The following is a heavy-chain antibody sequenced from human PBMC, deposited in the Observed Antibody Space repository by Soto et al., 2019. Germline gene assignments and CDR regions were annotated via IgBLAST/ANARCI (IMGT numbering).Heavy chain of an antibody. CDR2: IRQDGNEK. V-gene: IGHV3-7*01. Sequence: EVQLVESGGGLVQPGGSLRLSCAASGFTFSSYWMSWVRQAPGKGLEWVATIRQDGNEKYYVDSVKGRFTISRDNTKNSLFRQMNNLRAEDTVVYNCARDSLGTMMPFDPWGQGTLVTVSS. D-gene: IGHD3-22*01. CDR1: GFTFSSYW. J-gene: IGHJ5*02. CDR3: ARDSLGTMMPFDP.